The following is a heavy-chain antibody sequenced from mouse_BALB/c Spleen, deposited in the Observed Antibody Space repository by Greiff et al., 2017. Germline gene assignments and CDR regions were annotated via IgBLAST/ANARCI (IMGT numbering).Heavy chain of an antibody. D-gene: IGHD2-1*01. CDR2: ISYSGST. Sequence: EVQLVESGPSLVKPSQTLSLTCSVTGDSITSGYWNWIRKFPGNKLEYMGYISYSGSTYYNPSLKSRISITRDTSKNQYYLQLNSVTTEDTATYYCARYIYYGNYYYAMDYWGQGTSVTVSS. V-gene: IGHV3-8*02. J-gene: IGHJ4*01. CDR3: ARYIYYGNYYYAMDY. CDR1: GDSITSGY.